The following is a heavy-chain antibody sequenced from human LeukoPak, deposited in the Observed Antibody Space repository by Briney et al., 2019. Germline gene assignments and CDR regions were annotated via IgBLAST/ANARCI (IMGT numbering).Heavy chain of an antibody. J-gene: IGHJ2*01. CDR3: VRAGHQDYYYFDL. V-gene: IGHV3-74*01. CDR1: GFAFSKYW. CDR2: INNDGSAT. Sequence: GGSLRLSCAASGFAFSKYWIHWVRQRPGEGLMWVSRINNDGSATVYADSVRGRYTISRDNDENTVYLQMSSLRSEDTAVYYCVRAGHQDYYYFDLWGRGTLVSVSS.